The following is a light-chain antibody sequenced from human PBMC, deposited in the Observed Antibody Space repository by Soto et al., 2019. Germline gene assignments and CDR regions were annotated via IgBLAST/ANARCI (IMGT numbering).Light chain of an antibody. CDR2: DAS. J-gene: IGKJ1*01. V-gene: IGKV1-5*01. CDR1: QTITTW. CDR3: QQYTNTNNPWM. Sequence: DIRVTQSPPTLSASVGDRVTITCRASQTITTWMAWYQQKPGKAPKLLVYDASTLQSGVATRFSGSRSGTEFTLIISGLQPEDSATYYCQQYTNTNNPWMFGQGTKVDI.